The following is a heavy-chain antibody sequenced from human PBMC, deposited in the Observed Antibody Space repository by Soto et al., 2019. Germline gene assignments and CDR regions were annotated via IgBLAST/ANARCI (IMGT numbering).Heavy chain of an antibody. CDR1: GDSVSSNSAA. J-gene: IGHJ3*02. CDR2: TYYRSKWYN. CDR3: ASGPAPGHWLIWSAFDI. D-gene: IGHD6-19*01. V-gene: IGHV6-1*01. Sequence: SQTLSLTCAISGDSVSSNSAAWNWIRQSPSRGLEWLGRTYYRSKWYNDYAVSVKSRITINPDTSKNQFSLQLNSVTPEDTAVYYCASGPAPGHWLIWSAFDISGQGTMVTVSS.